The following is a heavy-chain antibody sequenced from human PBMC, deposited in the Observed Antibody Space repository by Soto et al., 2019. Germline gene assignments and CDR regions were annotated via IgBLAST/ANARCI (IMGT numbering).Heavy chain of an antibody. CDR1: GYTFTSYG. D-gene: IGHD1-26*01. CDR3: ASRRKGGLHYYYYMDV. V-gene: IGHV1-18*01. Sequence: ASVKVSCKASGYTFTSYGISWVRQAPGQGLEWMGWISAYNGNTNYAQKLQGRVTMTTDTSTSTAYMELRSLRSDDTAVYYCASRRKGGLHYYYYMDVWGKGTTVTAP. J-gene: IGHJ6*03. CDR2: ISAYNGNT.